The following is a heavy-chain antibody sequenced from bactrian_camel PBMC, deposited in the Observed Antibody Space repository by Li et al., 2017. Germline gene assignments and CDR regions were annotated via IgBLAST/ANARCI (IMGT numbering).Heavy chain of an antibody. Sequence: HVQLVESGGGSVQAGGSLTLSCLASGYTVTAYCMAWLRQAPGREREAIATIRYDGGTRHARSVQGRFTISKNNAENTLYLQMNSLKSEDTALYYC. V-gene: IGHV3S26*01. CDR1: GYTVTAYC. CDR2: TIRYDGGT.